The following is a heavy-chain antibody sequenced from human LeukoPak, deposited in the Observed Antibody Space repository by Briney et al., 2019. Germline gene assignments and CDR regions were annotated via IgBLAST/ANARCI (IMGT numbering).Heavy chain of an antibody. V-gene: IGHV4-61*01. CDR1: GGSISGTYY. Sequence: SETLSLTCTVSGGSISGTYYWSWIRQPPGQGLEWIGYIYYSGSTNYNPSLKSRVTISVDTSKNQFSLKLSSVTAADTAVYYCASLSGSYYDDAFDIWGQGTMVTVSS. J-gene: IGHJ3*02. D-gene: IGHD1-26*01. CDR3: ASLSGSYYDDAFDI. CDR2: IYYSGST.